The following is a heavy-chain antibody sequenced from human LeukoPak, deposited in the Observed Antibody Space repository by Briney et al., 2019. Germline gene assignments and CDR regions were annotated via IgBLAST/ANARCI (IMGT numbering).Heavy chain of an antibody. CDR1: GYTFTGYY. Sequence: GASVKVSCKASGYTFTGYYMHWVRQAPGQGLEWMGRINPNSGGTNYAQKFQGRVTMTRDTSISTAYMELSRLRSDDTAVYSCARVSFGYSSSWLGFDYWGQGTLVTVSS. CDR3: ARVSFGYSSSWLGFDY. CDR2: INPNSGGT. J-gene: IGHJ4*02. V-gene: IGHV1-2*06. D-gene: IGHD6-13*01.